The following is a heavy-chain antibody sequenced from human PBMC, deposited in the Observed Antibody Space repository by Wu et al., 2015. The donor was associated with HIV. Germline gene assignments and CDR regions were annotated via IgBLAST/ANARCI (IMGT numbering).Heavy chain of an antibody. CDR2: ISAYNGNT. Sequence: QVQLVQSGAEVKKPGASVKVSCKASGYTFTSYGISWVRQAPGQGLEWMGWISAYNGNTNYAQKLQGRVTMTTDTSTSTAYMELRSLRSDDTAVYYCARDPLFPLFVVVPAAPRCAFDIWGQGTMVTVSS. J-gene: IGHJ3*02. CDR1: GYTFTSYG. CDR3: ARDPLFPLFVVVPAAPRCAFDI. D-gene: IGHD2-2*01. V-gene: IGHV1-18*01.